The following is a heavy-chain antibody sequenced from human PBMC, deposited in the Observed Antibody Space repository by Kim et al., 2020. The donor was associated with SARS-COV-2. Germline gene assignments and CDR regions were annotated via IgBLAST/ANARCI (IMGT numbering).Heavy chain of an antibody. CDR3: ASLSSSSWYFDY. J-gene: IGHJ4*02. D-gene: IGHD6-13*01. CDR2: K. V-gene: IGHV3-7*01. Sequence: KYYLDSVKGRFTISRDNAKNSLYLQMNSLRAEDTAVYYCASLSSSSWYFDYWGQGTLVTVSS.